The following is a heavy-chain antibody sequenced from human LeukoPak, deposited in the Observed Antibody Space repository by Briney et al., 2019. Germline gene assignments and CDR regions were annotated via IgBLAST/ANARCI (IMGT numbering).Heavy chain of an antibody. V-gene: IGHV1-2*02. D-gene: IGHD3-16*01. J-gene: IGHJ6*02. CDR1: GYTFTGYY. Sequence: GASVKVSCKASGYTFTGYYMHWVRQAPGQGLEWMGWISPSSGGTNYAQKFQGRVTMTRDTSHSAAYMELSRLRSDDTAVYYCARDLGEGLQIYYYYGMDVWGQGTTVTVSS. CDR3: ARDLGEGLQIYYYYGMDV. CDR2: ISPSSGGT.